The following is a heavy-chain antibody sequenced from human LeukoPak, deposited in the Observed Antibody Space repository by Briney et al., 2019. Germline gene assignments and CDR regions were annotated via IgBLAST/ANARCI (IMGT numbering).Heavy chain of an antibody. CDR1: GFTFSSYA. J-gene: IGHJ4*02. CDR2: ISYDGSNK. D-gene: IGHD3-22*01. CDR3: ARDALDYYDSSGYYIF. Sequence: GGSLGLSCAASGFTFSSYAMHWVRQAPGKGLEWVAVISYDGSNKYYADSVKGRFTISRDNSKNTLYLQMNSLRAEDTAVYYCARDALDYYDSSGYYIFWGQGTLVTVSS. V-gene: IGHV3-30-3*01.